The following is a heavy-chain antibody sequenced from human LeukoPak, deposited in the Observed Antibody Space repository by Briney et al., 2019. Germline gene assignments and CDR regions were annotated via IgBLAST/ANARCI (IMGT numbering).Heavy chain of an antibody. CDR1: GFIFSGYW. J-gene: IGHJ4*02. V-gene: IGHV3-74*01. D-gene: IGHD6-13*01. CDR2: IKTDGTTT. CDR3: AKVAAAGNSDY. Sequence: GGSLRLSCAGSGFIFSGYWMHWVRQAPGKGLMWVSRIKTDGTTTYYADSVKGRFTVSRDNAKNTLYLQMNSLRAEDTAVYYCAKVAAAGNSDYWGQGTLVTVSS.